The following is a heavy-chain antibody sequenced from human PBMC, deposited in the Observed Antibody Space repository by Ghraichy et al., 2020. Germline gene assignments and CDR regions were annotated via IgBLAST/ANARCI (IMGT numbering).Heavy chain of an antibody. CDR3: TRTERYYYDSSGYYPFDY. D-gene: IGHD3-22*01. J-gene: IGHJ4*02. V-gene: IGHV3-73*01. CDR2: IRSKTNSYAT. Sequence: GSLRLSCAASGFTFSGSTIHWVRQASGKGLEWVGRIRSKTNSYATAYAASVKGRFTISRDDSKNTAYLQMNSLKTEDTAVYYCTRTERYYYDSSGYYPFDYWGQGTLVTVSS. CDR1: GFTFSGST.